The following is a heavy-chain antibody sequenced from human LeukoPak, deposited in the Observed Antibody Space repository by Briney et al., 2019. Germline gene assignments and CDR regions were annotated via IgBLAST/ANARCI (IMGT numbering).Heavy chain of an antibody. CDR1: GYSISSAYY. CDR2: IYHSGRT. Sequence: SETLSLTCTVSGYSISSAYYWGWIRQPPGKGLEWIGSIYHSGRTYYNPSLKSRLTISLDTSKNQFSLKLSSVTAADTAVYYCTGKYYYDSSGYYYADYWGQGTLVTVSS. J-gene: IGHJ4*02. D-gene: IGHD3-22*01. CDR3: TGKYYYDSSGYYYADY. V-gene: IGHV4-38-2*02.